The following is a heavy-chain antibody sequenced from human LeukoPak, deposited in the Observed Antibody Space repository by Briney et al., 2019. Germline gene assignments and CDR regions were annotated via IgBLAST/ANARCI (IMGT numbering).Heavy chain of an antibody. CDR3: ARGKWELLLGAFDI. CDR1: GFTVSSNY. D-gene: IGHD1-26*01. CDR2: IYSGGST. V-gene: IGHV3-53*01. Sequence: PGGSLRLSCAASGFTVSSNYMSWVRQAPGKGLEWVSAIYSGGSTYYADSVKGRFTISRDNSKNTLYLQMNSLRAEDTAVYYCARGKWELLLGAFDIWGQGTMVTVSS. J-gene: IGHJ3*02.